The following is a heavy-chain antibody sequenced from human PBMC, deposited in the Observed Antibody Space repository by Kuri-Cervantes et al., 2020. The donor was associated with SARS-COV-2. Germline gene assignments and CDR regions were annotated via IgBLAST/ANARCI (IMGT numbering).Heavy chain of an antibody. J-gene: IGHJ5*02. D-gene: IGHD3-10*01. V-gene: IGHV4-34*01. CDR1: GGSFSGYY. CDR3: ARAGITMVRGVINNWFDP. CDR2: INHSGST. Sequence: ESLKISCAVYGGSFSGYYWSWIRQPPGKGLEWIGEINHSGSTNYNLSLRSRVTISVDTSKNQFSLKLSSVTAADTAVYYCARAGITMVRGVINNWFDPWGQGTLVTVSS.